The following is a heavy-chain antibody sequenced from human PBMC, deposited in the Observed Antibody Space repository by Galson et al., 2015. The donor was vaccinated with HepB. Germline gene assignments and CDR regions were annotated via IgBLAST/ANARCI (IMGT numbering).Heavy chain of an antibody. CDR1: GYTFTSYD. D-gene: IGHD6-19*01. J-gene: IGHJ5*02. Sequence: SVKVSCKASGYTFTSYDINWVRQAPGQRLEWMGWINAGNGNTKYSQKFQGRVTITRDTSASTAYMELSSLRSEDTAVYYCARLAVAGTWFDPWGQGTLVTVSS. V-gene: IGHV1-3*01. CDR3: ARLAVAGTWFDP. CDR2: INAGNGNT.